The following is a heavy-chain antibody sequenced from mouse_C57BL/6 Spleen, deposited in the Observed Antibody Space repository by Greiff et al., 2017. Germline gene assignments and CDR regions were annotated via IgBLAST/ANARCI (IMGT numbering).Heavy chain of an antibody. CDR2: IHPNSGST. D-gene: IGHD1-1*01. CDR3: ARSYYYGSSYGYFDV. Sequence: VQLQQPGAELVKPGASVKLSCKASGYTFTSYWMHWVKQRPGQGLEWIGMIHPNSGSTNYNEKFKSKATLTVDKSSSTAYMRLSSLTSEDSAVYYCARSYYYGSSYGYFDVWGTGTTVTVSA. V-gene: IGHV1-64*01. J-gene: IGHJ1*03. CDR1: GYTFTSYW.